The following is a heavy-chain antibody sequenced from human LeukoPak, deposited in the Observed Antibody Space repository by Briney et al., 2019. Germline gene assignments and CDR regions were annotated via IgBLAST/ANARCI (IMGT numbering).Heavy chain of an antibody. CDR2: LNTGSTYM. CDR3: ARVEATTGRNYHYYYMDV. Sequence: PGGSLRLSCAASGFYFSSYSMNWVRQAPGKGLEWVSSLNTGSTYMYYADSVKGRFTISRDNAKNSLHLQMYSLRAEDTAVYFCARVEATTGRNYHYYYMDVWGKGTAVTVSS. CDR1: GFYFSSYS. V-gene: IGHV3-21*01. D-gene: IGHD1-1*01. J-gene: IGHJ6*03.